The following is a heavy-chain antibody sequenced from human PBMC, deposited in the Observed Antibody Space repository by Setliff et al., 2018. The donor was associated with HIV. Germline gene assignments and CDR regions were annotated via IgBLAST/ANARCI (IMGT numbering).Heavy chain of an antibody. CDR3: AGGRYFRDIRDSRFDF. Sequence: SETLSLTCSVSGVSITTDGYYWSWIRHYPGKGLEWIGYMYHSGSTYYNASLASRLIMSLDPSKNQFSLKFNSMTAADTAMYYCAGGRYFRDIRDSRFDFWGQEMLVTVSS. CDR1: GVSITTDGYY. J-gene: IGHJ4*02. V-gene: IGHV4-31*03. CDR2: MYHSGST. D-gene: IGHD3-9*01.